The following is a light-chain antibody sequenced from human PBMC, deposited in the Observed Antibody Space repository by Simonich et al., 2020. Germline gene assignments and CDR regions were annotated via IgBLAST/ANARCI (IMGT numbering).Light chain of an antibody. CDR2: GNS. V-gene: IGLV1-40*01. Sequence: QSVLTQPPSASGTPGQRVTISCSGSSSNIGINYVYWYQQLPGTAPKLLIYGNSNLPSGVPDRFSGSKSGTSASLAITGLQAEDEADYYCQSYDSSLSGPWVFGGGTKLTVL. J-gene: IGLJ3*02. CDR1: SSNIGINY. CDR3: QSYDSSLSGPWV.